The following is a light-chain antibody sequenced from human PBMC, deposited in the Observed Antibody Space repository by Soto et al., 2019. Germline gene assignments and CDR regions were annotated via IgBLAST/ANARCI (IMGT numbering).Light chain of an antibody. CDR2: EVT. Sequence: SVLTQPAAISVSPGQSITISCAGTSSDVGGYNYVSWYQQHPGQAPKLMSYEVTNRPSGVSNLFSGSRSGNTASLTISGLDADDEADYYCCLFTDTNTHGVF. CDR3: CLFTDTNTHGV. J-gene: IGLJ2*01. CDR1: SSDVGGYNY. V-gene: IGLV2-14*01.